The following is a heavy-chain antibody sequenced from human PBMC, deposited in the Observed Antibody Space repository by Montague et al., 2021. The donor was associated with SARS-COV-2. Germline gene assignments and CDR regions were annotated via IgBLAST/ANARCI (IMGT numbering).Heavy chain of an antibody. D-gene: IGHD7-27*01. CDR2: VDPEDGKT. Sequence: SVKVSFKVSGYRLTELPMHWVRQAPGKGLEWMGGVDPEDGKTIYAQNFQGRLTIAEDTSADTAYMELSSLRSDDTAVYYCATSADWGSTGRFDFWGQGTLVTVSS. CDR3: ATSADWGSTGRFDF. J-gene: IGHJ4*02. CDR1: GYRLTELP. V-gene: IGHV1-24*01.